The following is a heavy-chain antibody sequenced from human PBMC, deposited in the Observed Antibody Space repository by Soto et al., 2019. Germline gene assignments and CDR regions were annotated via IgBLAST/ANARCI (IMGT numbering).Heavy chain of an antibody. CDR2: ISYDGRNK. CDR3: AQYCSRSSCSAAY. D-gene: IGHD2-2*01. Sequence: QVQLVESGGGVVQPGRSLRLSCAASGFTFSTYAMHWVRQAPGKGLEWVAVISYDGRNKYYADSMKGRFTISRDNSKNTLYLQMNSPRTEDTAGYYGAQYCSRSSCSAAYWGQGTQVTVSS. V-gene: IGHV3-30*04. J-gene: IGHJ4*02. CDR1: GFTFSTYA.